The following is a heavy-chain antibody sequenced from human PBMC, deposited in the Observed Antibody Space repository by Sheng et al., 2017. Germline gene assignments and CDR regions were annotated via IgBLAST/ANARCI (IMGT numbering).Heavy chain of an antibody. CDR1: GGSISSYY. CDR3: ARGGGSGRGFYYYYGMDV. CDR2: IYYSGST. D-gene: IGHD3-10*01. J-gene: IGHJ6*01. V-gene: IGHV4-59*01. Sequence: QVQLQESGPGLVKPSETLSLTCTVSGGSISSYYWSWIRQPPGKGLEWIGYIYYSGSTNYNPSLKSRVTISVDTSKNQFSLKLSSVTAADTAVYYCARGGGSGRGFYYYYGMDVWGPRGPR.